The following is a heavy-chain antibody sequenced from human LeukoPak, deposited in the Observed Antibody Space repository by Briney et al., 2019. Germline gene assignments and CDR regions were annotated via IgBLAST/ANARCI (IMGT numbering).Heavy chain of an antibody. V-gene: IGHV4-59*08. J-gene: IGHJ6*03. Sequence: PSETLSLTCTVSGGSISGYYWSWLRQPPGKGLEWIGLLYYSGSTNYNPSLKSRVTISVDTSKNQFSLKLSSVTAADTAVYYCARSFIAAALGYYYMDVWGKGTTVTVSS. D-gene: IGHD6-13*01. CDR2: LYYSGST. CDR1: GGSISGYY. CDR3: ARSFIAAALGYYYMDV.